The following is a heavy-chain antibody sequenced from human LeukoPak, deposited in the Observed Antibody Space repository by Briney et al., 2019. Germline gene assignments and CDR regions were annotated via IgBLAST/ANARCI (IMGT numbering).Heavy chain of an antibody. CDR1: GASISSDNYY. V-gene: IGHV4-30-2*01. CDR2: IYQSGST. Sequence: PSETLSLTCTVSGASISSDNYYWSWIRQPPGKGLEWIGYIYQSGSTFYNPSLKSRVTFSVDRSKNQFSLNLSSVTAADTAVYYCARVVWFDFWGQGTLVTVSS. CDR3: ARVVWFDF. J-gene: IGHJ4*02. D-gene: IGHD2-8*01.